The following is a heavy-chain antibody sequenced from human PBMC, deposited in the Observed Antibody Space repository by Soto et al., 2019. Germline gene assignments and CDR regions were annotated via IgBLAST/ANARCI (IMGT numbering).Heavy chain of an antibody. D-gene: IGHD3-22*01. CDR3: ARRLYYDSSGFEGGGMDV. Sequence: PSETLSLTCPVSGGSISSSSYYWGWIRKPPGKGLEWIGSIYYSGSTYYNPSLKSRVTISVDTSKNQFSLKLSSVTAADTAVYYCARRLYYDSSGFEGGGMDVWGQGTTVTVSS. CDR2: IYYSGST. CDR1: GGSISSSSYY. J-gene: IGHJ6*02. V-gene: IGHV4-39*01.